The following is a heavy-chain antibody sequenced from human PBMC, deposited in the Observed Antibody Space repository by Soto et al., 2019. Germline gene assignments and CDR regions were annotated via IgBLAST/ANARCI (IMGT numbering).Heavy chain of an antibody. CDR1: GGTFSSYA. J-gene: IGHJ4*02. V-gene: IGHV1-69*13. Sequence: EASVKVSCKASGGTFSSYAISWVRQAPGQGLEWMGGIIPIFGTANYAQKFQGRVTITADESTSTAYMELSSLRSEDTAVYYCASNYESSGYYFFYWGQGTLVTVSS. CDR3: ASNYESSGYYFFY. CDR2: IIPIFGTA. D-gene: IGHD3-22*01.